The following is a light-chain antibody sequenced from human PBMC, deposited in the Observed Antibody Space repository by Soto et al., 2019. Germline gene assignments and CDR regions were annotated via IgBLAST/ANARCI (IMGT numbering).Light chain of an antibody. CDR3: QQYNNWPLWT. J-gene: IGKJ1*01. CDR1: QSISSW. CDR2: KAS. V-gene: IGKV1-5*03. Sequence: DIQMTQSPSTLSASVGDRVTITFLASQSISSWLAWYQQKPGKAPKLLIYKASSLESGVPSRFSGSGSGTEFTLTISSLQSEDFAVYYCQQYNNWPLWTFGQGTKVDIK.